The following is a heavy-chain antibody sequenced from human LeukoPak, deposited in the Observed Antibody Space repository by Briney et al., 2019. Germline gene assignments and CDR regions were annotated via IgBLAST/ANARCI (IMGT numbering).Heavy chain of an antibody. V-gene: IGHV3-30*04. CDR3: ARGGDIVVVPAAEYHYYGMDV. D-gene: IGHD2-2*01. CDR1: GFTFSSYA. Sequence: PGGSLRLSCAASGFTFSSYAMHWVRQAPGKGLEWVALISYDGSNKYYADSVKGRFTISRDNSKNRLYLKMNSLRAEDTAVYYCARGGDIVVVPAAEYHYYGMDVWGRGTTVTVSS. J-gene: IGHJ6*02. CDR2: ISYDGSNK.